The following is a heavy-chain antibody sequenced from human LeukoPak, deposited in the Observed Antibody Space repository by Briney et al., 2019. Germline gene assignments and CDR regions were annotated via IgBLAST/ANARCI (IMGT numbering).Heavy chain of an antibody. V-gene: IGHV4-59*01. CDR1: GGSISSYY. J-gene: IGHJ4*02. CDR2: IYYSGSA. Sequence: PSETLSLTCTVSGGSISSYYWSWIRQPPGKGLEWIGYIYYSGSANYNPSLKSRVTISVDTSKNQFSLKLSSVTAADTAVYYCARGIGGSPPDCWGQGTLVTVSS. CDR3: ARGIGGSPPDC. D-gene: IGHD2-15*01.